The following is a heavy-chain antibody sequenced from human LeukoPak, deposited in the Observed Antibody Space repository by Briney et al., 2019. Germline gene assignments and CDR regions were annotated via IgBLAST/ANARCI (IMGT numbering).Heavy chain of an antibody. CDR1: GYTFTHHE. D-gene: IGHD4-17*01. Sequence: RASVSVSCKASGYTFTHHEINWVRQAPGQGLEWMGWINPQNDVTAYAQKFQGRVTITKDTSLHTAYLELTRLTSDDTAFYYCARGLLTGDYGEQMGDFWGRGTPVTVSS. V-gene: IGHV1-8*01. CDR3: ARGLLTGDYGEQMGDF. J-gene: IGHJ4*02. CDR2: INPQNDVT.